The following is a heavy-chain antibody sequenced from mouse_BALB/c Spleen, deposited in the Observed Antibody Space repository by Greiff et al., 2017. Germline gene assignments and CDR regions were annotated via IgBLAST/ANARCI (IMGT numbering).Heavy chain of an antibody. D-gene: IGHD2-1*01. Sequence: DVKLVESGGDLVKPGGSLKLSCAASGFTFSSYGMSWVRQTPDKRLEWVATISSGGSYTYYPDSVKGRFTISRDNAKNTLYLQMSSLKSEDTAMYYCARQGGSTSMLVDYWGQGTSVTVSS. J-gene: IGHJ4*01. CDR3: ARQGGSTSMLVDY. CDR2: ISSGGSYT. CDR1: GFTFSSYG. V-gene: IGHV5-6*02.